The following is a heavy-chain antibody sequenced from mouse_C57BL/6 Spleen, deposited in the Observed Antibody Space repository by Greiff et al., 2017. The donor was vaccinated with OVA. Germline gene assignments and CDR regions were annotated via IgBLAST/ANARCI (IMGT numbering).Heavy chain of an antibody. V-gene: IGHV1-7*01. CDR1: GYTFTSYW. CDR3: AGDYDGAWFAY. D-gene: IGHD2-4*01. J-gene: IGHJ3*01. Sequence: QVQLQQSGAELVKPGASVKLSCKASGYTFTSYWMHWVKQRPGQGLEWIGYINPSSGYTKYNQKFKDKATLTADKSSSTAYMQLSSLTYEDSAVYYCAGDYDGAWFAYWGQGTLVTVSA. CDR2: INPSSGYT.